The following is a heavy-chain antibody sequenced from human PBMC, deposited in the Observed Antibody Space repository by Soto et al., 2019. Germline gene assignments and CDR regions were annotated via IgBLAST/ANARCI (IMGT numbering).Heavy chain of an antibody. CDR2: IIPIFGTA. Sequence: QVQLVQSGAEVKKPGSSVKVSCKASGGTFSSYAISWVRQAPGQGLEWMGGIIPIFGTANYAQKFQGRVTITADESTSTAYMELSSLRSEDTAVYYCAGETQSRYSSSWYFDYWGQGTLVTVSS. D-gene: IGHD6-13*01. J-gene: IGHJ4*02. CDR3: AGETQSRYSSSWYFDY. V-gene: IGHV1-69*01. CDR1: GGTFSSYA.